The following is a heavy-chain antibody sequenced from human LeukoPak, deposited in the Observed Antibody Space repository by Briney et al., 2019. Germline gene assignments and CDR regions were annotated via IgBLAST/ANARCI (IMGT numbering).Heavy chain of an antibody. J-gene: IGHJ4*02. CDR1: GGSISSGGYY. CDR3: ARDRRGGATVDY. Sequence: SETLSLTCTVSGGSISSGGYYWNWIRQHPGKGLEWIGYIYHTGITYYNPSLKSRVTIPVDTSKNQFSLELSSVSVADTAVYYCARDRRGGATVDYWGQGTLVTVSS. CDR2: IYHTGIT. D-gene: IGHD1-26*01. V-gene: IGHV4-31*03.